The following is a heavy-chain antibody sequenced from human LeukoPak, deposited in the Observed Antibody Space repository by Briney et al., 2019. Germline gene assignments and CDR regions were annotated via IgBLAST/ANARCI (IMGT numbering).Heavy chain of an antibody. CDR1: GYTFTDYY. V-gene: IGHV1-69-2*01. Sequence: GASVKVSCKVSGYTFTDYYMHWVQQAPGKGLEWMGLVDPEDGETIYAKKFQGRVTITADTSTDTDYMELSSLRSEDTAVYYCATDAPAAIEFDYWGQGTLVTVSS. CDR3: ATDAPAAIEFDY. J-gene: IGHJ4*02. CDR2: VDPEDGET. D-gene: IGHD2-2*01.